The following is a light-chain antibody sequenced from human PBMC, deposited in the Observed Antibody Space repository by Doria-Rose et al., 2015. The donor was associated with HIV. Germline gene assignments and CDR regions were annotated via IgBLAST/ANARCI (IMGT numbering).Light chain of an antibody. CDR3: QQYNSYSPYT. V-gene: IGKV1-5*03. J-gene: IGKJ2*01. CDR2: KAS. CDR1: QSISSW. Sequence: STLSASVGDRVTITCRASQSISSWLAWYQQKPGKAPNLLIYKASSLESGVPSRFSGSGSGTEFTLTISSLQPDDFATYYCQQYNSYSPYTFGQGTKLEIK.